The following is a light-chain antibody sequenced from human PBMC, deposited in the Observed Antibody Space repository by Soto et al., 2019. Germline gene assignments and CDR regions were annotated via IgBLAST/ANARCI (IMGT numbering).Light chain of an antibody. CDR1: QYVGTR. CDR2: GAS. CDR3: QQYGSSPVYT. J-gene: IGKJ2*01. V-gene: IGKV3-20*01. Sequence: EIVLTQSPATLSSSPGETATLSCRASQYVGTRLAWYQHKPGQAPRLLIYGASSRATGIPDRFSGSGSGTDFTLTISRLEPEDFAVYDGQQYGSSPVYTGGQGTKVDSK.